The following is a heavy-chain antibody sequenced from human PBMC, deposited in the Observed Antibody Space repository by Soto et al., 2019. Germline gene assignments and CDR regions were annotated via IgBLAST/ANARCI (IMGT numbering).Heavy chain of an antibody. Sequence: QVQLVQSGAEVKKPGSSVKVSCKASGGTFSSYAISWVRQAPGQGLEWMGGIIPIFGTANYAKKFKGRVTITADESTSTAYMEMSSLRSEDRAVYYCARHVPAAGYYYGMDVWGQGTTVTVSS. D-gene: IGHD2-2*01. CDR2: IIPIFGTA. J-gene: IGHJ6*02. CDR1: GGTFSSYA. V-gene: IGHV1-69*12. CDR3: ARHVPAAGYYYGMDV.